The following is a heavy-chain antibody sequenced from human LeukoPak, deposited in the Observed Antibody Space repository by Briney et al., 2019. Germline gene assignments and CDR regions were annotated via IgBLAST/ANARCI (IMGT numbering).Heavy chain of an antibody. Sequence: SETLSLTCTVSGGSISSGSYYWGWIRQPAGKGLEWIVHIDSSGSTNYNPSLKSRVTISVDTSKNQFSLKLSSVTAADTAVYYCAREKVLMVRGALLDAFDIWGQGTMVTVSS. J-gene: IGHJ3*02. CDR2: IDSSGST. CDR3: AREKVLMVRGALLDAFDI. D-gene: IGHD3-10*01. V-gene: IGHV4-61*09. CDR1: GGSISSGSYY.